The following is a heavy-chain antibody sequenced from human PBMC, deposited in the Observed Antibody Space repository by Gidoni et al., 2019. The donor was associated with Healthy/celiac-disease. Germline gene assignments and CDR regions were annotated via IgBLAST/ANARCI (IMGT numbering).Heavy chain of an antibody. CDR1: GFTFSSYA. CDR2: ISYDGSNK. V-gene: IGHV3-30-3*01. J-gene: IGHJ6*02. Sequence: QVQLVESGGGVVQPGRSLRLSCAASGFTFSSYAMPWVRPAPGKGLEWVAVISYDGSNKYYADSVKGRFTISRDNSKNTLYLQMNSLRAEDTAVYYCARAIRQKRLGIAAADGPHYGMDVWGQGTTVTVSS. CDR3: ARAIRQKRLGIAAADGPHYGMDV. D-gene: IGHD6-13*01.